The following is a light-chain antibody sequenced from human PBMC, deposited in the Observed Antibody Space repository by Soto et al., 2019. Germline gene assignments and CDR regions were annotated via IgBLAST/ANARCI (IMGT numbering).Light chain of an antibody. CDR1: QSISSR. Sequence: DIQMTQSPSTLSASVGDRVTITCRASQSISSRLAWYQQKPGKDPKLLIYDASSLERGVPSRFSGSGSGTEFTITISSLQPDDFATYYCQQYNSYSPYTFGQGTKLEIK. CDR2: DAS. V-gene: IGKV1-5*01. CDR3: QQYNSYSPYT. J-gene: IGKJ2*01.